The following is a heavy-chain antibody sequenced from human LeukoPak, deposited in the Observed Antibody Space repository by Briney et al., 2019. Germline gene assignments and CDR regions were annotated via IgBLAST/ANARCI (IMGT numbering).Heavy chain of an antibody. V-gene: IGHV3-30*02. Sequence: GGSLRLSCAATGFSFSGYGMHWVRQVPGKGLEWVAFIRYDGITKFYIDSVKGRFAISRDNSKNTLSLQMNSLRTEDTAVYYCAALHTGTFVDYWGQGTLVTVSS. D-gene: IGHD4-17*01. CDR3: AALHTGTFVDY. CDR1: GFSFSGYG. J-gene: IGHJ4*02. CDR2: IRYDGITK.